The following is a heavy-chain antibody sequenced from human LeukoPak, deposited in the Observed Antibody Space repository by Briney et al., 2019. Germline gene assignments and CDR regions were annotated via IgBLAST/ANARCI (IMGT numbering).Heavy chain of an antibody. Sequence: SETLSLTCTVSGGSISSYYWSWIRQPPGKGLEGIGYIYTSGSTNYNPSLKSRVTISVDTSKNQFSLKLSSVTTVDTAVYYCAKDEVGATDYWGQGTLVTVSS. V-gene: IGHV4-4*09. CDR3: AKDEVGATDY. J-gene: IGHJ4*02. CDR1: GGSISSYY. D-gene: IGHD1-26*01. CDR2: IYTSGST.